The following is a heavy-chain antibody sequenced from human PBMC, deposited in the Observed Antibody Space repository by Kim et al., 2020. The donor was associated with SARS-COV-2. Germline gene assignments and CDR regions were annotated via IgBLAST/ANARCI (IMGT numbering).Heavy chain of an antibody. CDR2: IVVGSGNT. J-gene: IGHJ6*02. D-gene: IGHD6-13*01. V-gene: IGHV1-58*01. CDR3: AAGIAAAGTFYYYGMDV. Sequence: SVKVSCKASGFTFTSSAVQWVRQARGQRLEWIGWIVVGSGNTNYAQKFQERVTITRDMSTSTAYMELSSLRSEDTAVYYCAAGIAAAGTFYYYGMDVWGQGTTVTVSS. CDR1: GFTFTSSA.